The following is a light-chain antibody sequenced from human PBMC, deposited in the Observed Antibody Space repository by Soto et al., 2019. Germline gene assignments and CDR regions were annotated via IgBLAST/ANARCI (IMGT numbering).Light chain of an antibody. V-gene: IGKV2-30*02. CDR3: MQGTHWPWT. Sequence: DVVMTQSPLSLPVTLGQPASISCRSSQSLIHSDGNTYLSWFQQRPGQSPRRLIYEVSDRDSGVTNRFTGSGSGTDFTLKSSRVEAEDVGVYYCMQGTHWPWTFGQGTEVEIK. CDR2: EVS. CDR1: QSLIHSDGNTY. J-gene: IGKJ1*01.